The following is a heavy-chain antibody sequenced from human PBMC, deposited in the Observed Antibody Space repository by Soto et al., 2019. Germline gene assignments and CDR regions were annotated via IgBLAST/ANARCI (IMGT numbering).Heavy chain of an antibody. D-gene: IGHD4-17*01. J-gene: IGHJ4*02. CDR1: GFTFSSYD. CDR2: IVTAGDT. Sequence: GGSLRLSCAASGFTFSSYDMHWVRQATGKGLEWVSAIVTAGDTYYPGSVKARFTISRENAKNSLYLQMNSLRAGDTAVYYCARGGHYDSFDYWGQGTLVTVSS. CDR3: ARGGHYDSFDY. V-gene: IGHV3-13*01.